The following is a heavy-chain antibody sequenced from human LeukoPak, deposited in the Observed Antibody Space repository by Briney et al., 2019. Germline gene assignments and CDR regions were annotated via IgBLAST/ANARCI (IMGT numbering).Heavy chain of an antibody. CDR2: IYYSGST. V-gene: IGHV4-31*03. J-gene: IGHJ4*02. D-gene: IGHD1-1*01. CDR3: ARAEGAASTGYHFDY. Sequence: SQTLSLTCTVSGGSISSGGYYWSWIRQHPGKGLEWIGYIYYSGSTYYNPSLKSRVTISVDTSKNQFSLKLSSVTVADTAVYYCARAEGAASTGYHFDYWGQGTLVTVSS. CDR1: GGSISSGGYY.